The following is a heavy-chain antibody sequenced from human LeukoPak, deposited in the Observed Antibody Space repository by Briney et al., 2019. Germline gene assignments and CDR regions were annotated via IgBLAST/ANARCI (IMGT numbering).Heavy chain of an antibody. CDR1: GYTFTSYY. Sequence: GASVKVSCKASGYTFTSYYMHWVRQAPGQGLEWMGIINPSGGSTSYAQKFQGRVTMTRDMSTSTVYMELSSLRSEDTAVYYCARDKTYYYDSSGTFGDAFDIWGQGTMVTVSS. CDR2: INPSGGST. J-gene: IGHJ3*02. V-gene: IGHV1-46*01. D-gene: IGHD3-22*01. CDR3: ARDKTYYYDSSGTFGDAFDI.